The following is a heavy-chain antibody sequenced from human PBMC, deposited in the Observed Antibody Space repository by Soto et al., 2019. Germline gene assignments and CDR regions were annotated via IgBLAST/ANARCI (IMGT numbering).Heavy chain of an antibody. CDR2: IKQDGSEK. J-gene: IGHJ3*02. D-gene: IGHD3-22*01. Sequence: GGSLRLSCAASGFTFSSYWMSWVRQAPGKGLEWVANIKQDGSEKYYVDSVKGRFTISRDNAKNSLYLQMNSLRAEDTAVYYCARDRFYDSSGYSAFDIWGQGTMVTVSS. CDR1: GFTFSSYW. V-gene: IGHV3-7*05. CDR3: ARDRFYDSSGYSAFDI.